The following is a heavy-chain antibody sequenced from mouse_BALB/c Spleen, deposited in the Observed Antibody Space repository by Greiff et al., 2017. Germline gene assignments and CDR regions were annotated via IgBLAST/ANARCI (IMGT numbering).Heavy chain of an antibody. D-gene: IGHD2-4*01. CDR2: IDPENGDT. Sequence: VQLKQSGAELVRSGASVKLSCTASGFNIKDYYMHWVKQRPEQGLEWIGWIDPENGDTEYAPKFQGKATMTADTSSNTAYLQLSSLTSEDTAVYYCNVGMITTGAWFAYWGQGTLVTVSA. V-gene: IGHV14-4*02. J-gene: IGHJ3*01. CDR1: GFNIKDYY. CDR3: NVGMITTGAWFAY.